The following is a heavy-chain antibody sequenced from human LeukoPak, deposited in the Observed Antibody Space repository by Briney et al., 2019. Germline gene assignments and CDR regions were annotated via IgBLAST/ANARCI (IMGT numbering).Heavy chain of an antibody. D-gene: IGHD6-19*01. CDR3: ASDTAGYSSVWLVPEFDP. CDR2: FYYSGST. J-gene: IGHJ5*02. V-gene: IGHV4-39*01. CDR1: CGSISSSLYY. Sequence: SETLSLTCTVSCGSISSSLYYWGWIRQPPGKGLEWFGSFYYSGSTYYNPSLKSRVTISVDTSKNQTTLTLSSVTAAHTVSHNCASDTAGYSSVWLVPEFDPWGQGTLVTVSS.